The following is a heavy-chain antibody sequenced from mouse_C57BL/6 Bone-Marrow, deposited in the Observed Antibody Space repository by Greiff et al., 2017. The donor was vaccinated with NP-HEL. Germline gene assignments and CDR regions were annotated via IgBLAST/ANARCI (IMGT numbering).Heavy chain of an antibody. CDR1: GFSLTSYG. CDR3: AKRGYGSSPYWYFDV. V-gene: IGHV2-5*01. D-gene: IGHD1-1*01. Sequence: VQGVESGPGLVQPSQSLSITCTVSGFSLTSYGVHWVRQSPGKGLEWLGVIWRGGSTDYNAAFMSRLSITKDNSKSQVFFKMNSLQADDTAIYYCAKRGYGSSPYWYFDVWGTGTTVTVSS. CDR2: IWRGGST. J-gene: IGHJ1*03.